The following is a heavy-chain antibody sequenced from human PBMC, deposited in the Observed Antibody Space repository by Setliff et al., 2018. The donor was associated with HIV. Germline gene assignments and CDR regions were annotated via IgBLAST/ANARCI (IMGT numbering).Heavy chain of an antibody. CDR1: GGSITNADYY. V-gene: IGHV4-61*05. D-gene: IGHD3-10*01. CDR2: IYHSGST. Sequence: SETLSLTCAVSGGSITNADYYWGWIRQSPGKGLEWIGEIYHSGSTNYNPSLKSRVTISVDKSKNQFSLKLSSVTAADTAVYYCAAERIHYYGSGSYLASNYWGQGTLVTVSS. CDR3: AAERIHYYGSGSYLASNY. J-gene: IGHJ4*02.